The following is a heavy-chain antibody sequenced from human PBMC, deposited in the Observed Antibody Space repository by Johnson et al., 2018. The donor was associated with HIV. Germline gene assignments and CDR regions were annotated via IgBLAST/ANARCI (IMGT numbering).Heavy chain of an antibody. D-gene: IGHD3-10*01. V-gene: IGHV3-33*06. Sequence: VESGGGVVQPGRSLRLSCAASGFTFSSYGMHWVRQAPGKGLEWVAVIWYDGSNKYYADSVKGRFTISRDNSKNTLYLQMNSLRAEDTAVYYCAKDRGLSACDIWGQGTMVTVSS. J-gene: IGHJ3*02. CDR3: AKDRGLSACDI. CDR2: IWYDGSNK. CDR1: GFTFSSYG.